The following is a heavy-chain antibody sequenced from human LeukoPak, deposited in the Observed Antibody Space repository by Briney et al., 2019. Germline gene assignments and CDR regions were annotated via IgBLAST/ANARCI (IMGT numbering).Heavy chain of an antibody. J-gene: IGHJ6*03. V-gene: IGHV3-48*03. Sequence: GGSLRLSCAASGFTFSSYEMNWVRQGPGKGLEWVSYINSSESIISYADSVKGRFTISRDNAKNSLYLQMNSLRAEDTAVYYCARSPRPYYYYYYMDVWGKGTTVTVSS. CDR3: ARSPRPYYYYYYMDV. CDR1: GFTFSSYE. CDR2: INSSESII. D-gene: IGHD6-6*01.